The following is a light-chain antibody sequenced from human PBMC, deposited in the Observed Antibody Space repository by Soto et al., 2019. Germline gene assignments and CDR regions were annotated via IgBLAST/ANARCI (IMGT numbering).Light chain of an antibody. CDR2: EVT. J-gene: IGLJ1*01. CDR3: TSYAGSNNTLFV. CDR1: SSDVGGFNY. Sequence: QSALTQPPSASGSPGQSITISCTGTSSDVGGFNYVSWHQQHPGKAPKVIIYEVTKRPSGVPDRFSGSKSANTASLTVSGLQAEDEADYYCTSYAGSNNTLFVFGTGTKVTVL. V-gene: IGLV2-8*01.